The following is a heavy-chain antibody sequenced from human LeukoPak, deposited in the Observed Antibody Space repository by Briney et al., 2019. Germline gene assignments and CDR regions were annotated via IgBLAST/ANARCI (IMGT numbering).Heavy chain of an antibody. Sequence: PGGSLRLSCAASGFTFSSYSMNWVRQAPGKGLEWVSSISSSSSYIYYADSVKGRFTISRDNAKNSLYLQMNSLRAEDTAVYYCARAPSGITIFGVGCAFDIWGQGTMVTVSS. D-gene: IGHD3-3*01. CDR3: ARAPSGITIFGVGCAFDI. CDR2: ISSSSSYI. V-gene: IGHV3-21*01. CDR1: GFTFSSYS. J-gene: IGHJ3*02.